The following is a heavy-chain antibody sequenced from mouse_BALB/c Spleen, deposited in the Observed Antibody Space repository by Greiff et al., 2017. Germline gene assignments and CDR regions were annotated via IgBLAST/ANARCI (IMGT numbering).Heavy chain of an antibody. CDR3: NAIYGSGY. CDR1: GFNIKDYY. D-gene: IGHD2-1*01. J-gene: IGHJ4*01. Sequence: EVQLQQSGAELVRSGASVKLSCTASGFNIKDYYMHWVKQRPEQGLEWIGWIDPENGDTEYAPKFQGKATMTADTSSNTAYLQLSSLTSEDTAVYYCNAIYGSGYWGQGTSVTVSS. V-gene: IGHV14-4*02. CDR2: IDPENGDT.